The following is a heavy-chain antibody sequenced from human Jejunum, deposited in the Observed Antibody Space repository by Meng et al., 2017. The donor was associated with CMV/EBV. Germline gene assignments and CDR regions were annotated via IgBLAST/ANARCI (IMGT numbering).Heavy chain of an antibody. CDR3: ARFYCSSTSCPHVLFDY. CDR2: ISAYNGNT. Sequence: QVWVVRLGAEVKKPGAPVKVSCEASGFIFTSYAISWVRQAPGQGLQYMGWISAYNGNTNYAQELQGRVTMTTDTSTSTAYMELRSLRFDDTAVYYCARFYCSSTSCPHVLFDYWGQGTLVTVSS. CDR1: GFIFTSYA. V-gene: IGHV1-18*01. J-gene: IGHJ4*02. D-gene: IGHD2-2*01.